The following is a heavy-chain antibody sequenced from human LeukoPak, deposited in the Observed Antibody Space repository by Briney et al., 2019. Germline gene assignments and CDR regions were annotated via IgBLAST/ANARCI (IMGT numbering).Heavy chain of an antibody. CDR1: GFTFSSYA. V-gene: IGHV3-23*01. J-gene: IGHJ6*04. CDR3: AELGITMIGGV. CDR2: ISGSGGST. D-gene: IGHD3-10*02. Sequence: AGGSLRLSCAASGFTFSSYAMSWVRQAPGKGLEWLSAISGSGGSTYYADSVKGRFTISRDNAKNSLYLQMNSLRAEDTAVYYCAELGITMIGGVWGKGTTVTISS.